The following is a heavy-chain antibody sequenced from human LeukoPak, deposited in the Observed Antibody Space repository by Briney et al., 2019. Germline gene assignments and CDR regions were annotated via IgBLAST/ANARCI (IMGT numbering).Heavy chain of an antibody. D-gene: IGHD6-6*01. CDR3: AREAAARPQFYDY. V-gene: IGHV4-59*01. CDR1: GGSISSYY. J-gene: IGHJ4*02. Sequence: PSETLSLTCTVSGGSISSYYWSWIRQPPGKGLEWIGYIYYSGSTNYNPSLKSRVTISVDTSKNQFSLKLSSVTAADTAVYYCAREAAARPQFYDYWGQGTLVTVSS. CDR2: IYYSGST.